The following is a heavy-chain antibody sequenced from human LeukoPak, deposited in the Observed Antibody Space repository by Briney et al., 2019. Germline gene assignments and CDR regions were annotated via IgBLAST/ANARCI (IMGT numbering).Heavy chain of an antibody. J-gene: IGHJ4*02. CDR1: GFRFSGYW. D-gene: IGHD4-17*01. CDR3: AGRSYGDYRFDY. Sequence: GGSLRLSCAASGFRFSGYWMTWVRQAPGKGLEWVANIKQDGSEKYYVDSVKGRFTISRDNAKNSLYLQMNSLRAEDTAVYYCAGRSYGDYRFDYWGQGTLVTVSS. CDR2: IKQDGSEK. V-gene: IGHV3-7*01.